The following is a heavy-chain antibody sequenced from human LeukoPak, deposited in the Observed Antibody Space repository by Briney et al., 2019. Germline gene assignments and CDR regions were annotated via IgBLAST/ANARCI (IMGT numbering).Heavy chain of an antibody. CDR3: ARGGNCYDSSGYYWMDV. J-gene: IGHJ6*02. Sequence: ASVKVSCKASGYTFTSYDINWERQAPGQGLEWMGWMNPNSGNTGYAQKFQGRVTMTRNTSISTAYMELSSLRSEDTAVYYCARGGNCYDSSGYYWMDVWGQGTTVTVSS. CDR1: GYTFTSYD. V-gene: IGHV1-8*01. CDR2: MNPNSGNT. D-gene: IGHD3-22*01.